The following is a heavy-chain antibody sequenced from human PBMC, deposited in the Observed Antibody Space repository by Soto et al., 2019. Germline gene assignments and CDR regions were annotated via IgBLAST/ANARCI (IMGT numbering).Heavy chain of an antibody. Sequence: QLQLQESGPGLVKPSETLSLTCTVSGGSISSSSYYWGWIRQPPGKGLEWIGSIYYSGSTYYNPSLKSRVTISVDTSKNQFSLKLSSVTAADTAVYYCARLNGLGLRNFDYWGQGTLVTVSS. J-gene: IGHJ4*02. CDR1: GGSISSSSYY. CDR3: ARLNGLGLRNFDY. V-gene: IGHV4-39*01. CDR2: IYYSGST. D-gene: IGHD5-12*01.